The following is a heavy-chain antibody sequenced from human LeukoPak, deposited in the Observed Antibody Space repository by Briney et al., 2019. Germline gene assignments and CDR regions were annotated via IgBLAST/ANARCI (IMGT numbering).Heavy chain of an antibody. D-gene: IGHD6-13*01. CDR3: ARGYSTSWTYYFDY. CDR2: LHYGGST. CDR1: DVAITGCY. Sequence: VKPSETLSLTCTVSDVAITGCYWGWIRQPPGKGLDWIGHLHYGGSTNYNPSLKSRVTISVDTSKNHFSLKLSSVTAADTAVYYCARGYSTSWTYYFDYWGQGALVTVSS. J-gene: IGHJ4*02. V-gene: IGHV4-59*01.